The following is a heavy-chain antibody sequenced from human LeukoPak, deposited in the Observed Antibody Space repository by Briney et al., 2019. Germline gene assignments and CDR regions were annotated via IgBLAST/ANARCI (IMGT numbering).Heavy chain of an antibody. Sequence: GSLRLSCAVSGFTLSNYGMSWVRQAPGKGQEWVAGISGSGGSTNYADSVKGRFTISRDNPKNTLYLQMNSLRAEDTAVYFCAKRGVVIRVILVGFHKEAYYFDSWGQGALSSSPQ. CDR1: GFTLSNYG. J-gene: IGHJ4*02. D-gene: IGHD3-22*01. CDR3: AKRGVVIRVILVGFHKEAYYFDS. V-gene: IGHV3-23*01. CDR2: ISGSGGST.